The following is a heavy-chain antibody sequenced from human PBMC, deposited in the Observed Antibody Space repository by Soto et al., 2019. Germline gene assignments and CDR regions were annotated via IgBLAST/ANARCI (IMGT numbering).Heavy chain of an antibody. J-gene: IGHJ3*02. Sequence: SLKVSCKASGGTFGSYAISWVRQAPGQGLEWMGGSIPIFGTANYAKKFQGRVTITEDESTSTAYMELSSLRSEETAVYYCARVTLEGANDAFHXWGQVTMVTVS. CDR3: ARVTLEGANDAFHX. CDR1: GGTFGSYA. CDR2: SIPIFGTA. V-gene: IGHV1-69*13. D-gene: IGHD1-1*01.